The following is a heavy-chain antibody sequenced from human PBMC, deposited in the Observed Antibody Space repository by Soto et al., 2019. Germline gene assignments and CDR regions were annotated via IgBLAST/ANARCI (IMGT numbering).Heavy chain of an antibody. CDR3: ARGINYSWLNYYYYGMDV. CDR2: INHSGST. V-gene: IGHV4-34*01. Sequence: QVQLQQWGAGLLKPSETLSLTCADYGGSFSGYYWSWIRQPPGKGLEWIGEINHSGSTNYNPSLKSRVTISVDTSKNQFSLKLSSVTAADTAVYYCARGINYSWLNYYYYGMDVWGQGTTVTVSS. D-gene: IGHD4-4*01. J-gene: IGHJ6*02. CDR1: GGSFSGYY.